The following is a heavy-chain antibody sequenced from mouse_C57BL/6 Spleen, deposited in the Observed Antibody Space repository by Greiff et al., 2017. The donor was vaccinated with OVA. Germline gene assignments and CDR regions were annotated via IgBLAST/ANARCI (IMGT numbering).Heavy chain of an antibody. J-gene: IGHJ2*01. V-gene: IGHV1-18*01. CDR2: INPNNGGT. CDR3: ARTSYDSTSYYFDY. D-gene: IGHD2-5*01. Sequence: EVQLQQSGPELVKPGASVKIPCKASGYTFTDYNMDWVKQSHGKSLEWIGDINPNNGGTIYNQKFKGKATLTVDKSSSTAYMELRSLTSEDTAVYYCARTSYDSTSYYFDYWGQGTTLTVSS. CDR1: GYTFTDYN.